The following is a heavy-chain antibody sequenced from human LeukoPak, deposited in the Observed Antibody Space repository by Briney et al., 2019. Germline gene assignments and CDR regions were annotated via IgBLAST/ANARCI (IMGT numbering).Heavy chain of an antibody. D-gene: IGHD6-19*01. J-gene: IGHJ4*02. Sequence: GGALRVSCVDVRFTFISDLMSGVRQALGEGVEVVANIKQHGSEKYYVDSVKGRFTISKDNAKTSLYLQMNRLRAEDTAVYYCASASVAGTGGDYWGQGTLVTVSS. CDR1: RFTFISDL. CDR2: IKQHGSEK. V-gene: IGHV3-7*01. CDR3: ASASVAGTGGDY.